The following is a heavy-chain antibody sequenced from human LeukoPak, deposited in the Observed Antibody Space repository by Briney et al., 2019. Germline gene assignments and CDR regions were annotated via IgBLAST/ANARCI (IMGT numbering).Heavy chain of an antibody. D-gene: IGHD3-10*01. V-gene: IGHV1-69*01. CDR2: IIPIFGTA. J-gene: IGHJ6*03. Sequence: ASVKVSCKASGGTFSSYATSWVRQAPGQGLEWMGGIIPIFGTANYAQKFQGRVTITADESTSTAYMELSSLRSEDTAVYYCASFMITPPYYYYMDVWGKGTTVTISS. CDR3: ASFMITPPYYYYMDV. CDR1: GGTFSSYA.